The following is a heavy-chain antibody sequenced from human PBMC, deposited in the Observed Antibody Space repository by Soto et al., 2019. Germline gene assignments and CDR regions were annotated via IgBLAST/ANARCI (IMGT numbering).Heavy chain of an antibody. CDR3: TTDSLSGYSEY. V-gene: IGHV3-15*01. CDR1: GFTFSNAW. J-gene: IGHJ4*02. CDR2: IKSKTDGGTT. D-gene: IGHD3-22*01. Sequence: GGSLRLPCAASGFTFSNAWMSWVRQAPGKGLEWVGRIKSKTDGGTTDYAAPVKGRFTISRDDSKNTLYLQMNSLKTEDTAVYYCTTDSLSGYSEYWGQGTLVTVSS.